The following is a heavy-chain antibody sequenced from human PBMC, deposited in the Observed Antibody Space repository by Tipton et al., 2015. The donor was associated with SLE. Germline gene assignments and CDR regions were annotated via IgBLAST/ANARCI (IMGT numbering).Heavy chain of an antibody. D-gene: IGHD6-13*01. V-gene: IGHV4-38-2*02. CDR2: IYYSGNT. Sequence: TLSLTCAVSGYSISSGYYWGWIRQPPGKGLEWIGSIYYSGNTYYNPSLKSRVTISVDTSKNHFSLKLSSVTAADTAVYYCARESASSSWYVGDYWGQGTLVTVSS. CDR1: GYSISSGYY. CDR3: ARESASSSWYVGDY. J-gene: IGHJ4*02.